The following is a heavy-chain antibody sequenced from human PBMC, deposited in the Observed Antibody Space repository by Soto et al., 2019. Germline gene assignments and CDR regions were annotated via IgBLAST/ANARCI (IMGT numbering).Heavy chain of an antibody. CDR2: IRSKAYGGTT. J-gene: IGHJ6*02. CDR3: TRAPLTATYYDFWSGYAGGSFYYYGMDV. V-gene: IGHV3-49*03. CDR1: GFTFGDYA. D-gene: IGHD3-3*01. Sequence: PGGSLRLSCTASGFTFGDYAMSWFRQAPGKGLEWVGFIRSKAYGGTTEYAASVKGRFTISRDDSKSIAYLQMNSLKTEDTAVYYCTRAPLTATYYDFWSGYAGGSFYYYGMDVWGQGTTVTV.